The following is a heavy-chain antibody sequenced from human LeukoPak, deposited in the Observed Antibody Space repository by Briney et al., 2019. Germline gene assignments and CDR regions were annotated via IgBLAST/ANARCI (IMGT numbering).Heavy chain of an antibody. V-gene: IGHV3-30*18. D-gene: IGHD3-10*01. CDR3: AKPRGFGELFFDY. J-gene: IGHJ4*02. Sequence: GGSLRLSCAASGFTFSSYGMHWVRQAPGKGLEWVAVISYDGSNKYYADSVKGRFTISGDNSKNTLYLQMNSLRAEDTAVYYCAKPRGFGELFFDYWGQGTLVTVSS. CDR1: GFTFSSYG. CDR2: ISYDGSNK.